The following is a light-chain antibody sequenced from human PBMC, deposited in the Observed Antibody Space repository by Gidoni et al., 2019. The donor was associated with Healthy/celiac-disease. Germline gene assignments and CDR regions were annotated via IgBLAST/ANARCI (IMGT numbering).Light chain of an antibody. V-gene: IGKV1-39*01. Sequence: DIQVTQSPSSLSASVGDRVTITCRASQSISNYFNWYQQKPGKAPKLLIYAASNLHTEVPSRFRGSGSGTDFALTINSLQPEDFATYYCQQSYSTPFTFGPGTKVDIK. J-gene: IGKJ3*01. CDR1: QSISNY. CDR2: AAS. CDR3: QQSYSTPFT.